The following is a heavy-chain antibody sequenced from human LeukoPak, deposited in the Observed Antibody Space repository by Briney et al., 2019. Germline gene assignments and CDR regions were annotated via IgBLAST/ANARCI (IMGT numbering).Heavy chain of an antibody. J-gene: IGHJ5*01. CDR2: ISASGGTT. Sequence: GSLSLSCAASGFTFNNYAMSWVRQAPGKGLEWVSAISASGGTTYYADSVKGRLTISRDNSENTLFLQMNSLRAEDTAVYYCAKEPREYCSSTSCPNWFDSWGQGTLVTVSS. V-gene: IGHV3-23*01. CDR3: AKEPREYCSSTSCPNWFDS. D-gene: IGHD2-2*01. CDR1: GFTFNNYA.